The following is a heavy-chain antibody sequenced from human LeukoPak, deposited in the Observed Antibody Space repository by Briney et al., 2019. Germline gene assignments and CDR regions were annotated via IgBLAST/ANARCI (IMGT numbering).Heavy chain of an antibody. J-gene: IGHJ4*02. CDR2: IYYSGST. Sequence: SETLSLTCTVSGGSISSGGYYWSWIRQHPGKGLEWIGYIYYSGSTYYNPSLKSRVTISVDTSKNQFSLKLSSVTAADTAVYYCARDLGTVTAFDYWGQGTLVTVSS. V-gene: IGHV4-31*03. D-gene: IGHD4-11*01. CDR1: GGSISSGGYY. CDR3: ARDLGTVTAFDY.